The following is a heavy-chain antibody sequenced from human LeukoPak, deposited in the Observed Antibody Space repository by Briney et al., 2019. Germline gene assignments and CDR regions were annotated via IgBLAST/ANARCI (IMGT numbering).Heavy chain of an antibody. J-gene: IGHJ6*02. D-gene: IGHD3-9*01. CDR3: ARDQPHFDWLVGYYYYGMDV. Sequence: PGGSLRLSCAASGFTFSSYAMHWVRQAPGKGLEWVAVISYDGSNKYYADSVKGRFTISRDNSKNTLYLQMNSLRAEDTAVYYCARDQPHFDWLVGYYYYGMDVWGQGTTVTVSS. CDR1: GFTFSSYA. V-gene: IGHV3-30*04. CDR2: ISYDGSNK.